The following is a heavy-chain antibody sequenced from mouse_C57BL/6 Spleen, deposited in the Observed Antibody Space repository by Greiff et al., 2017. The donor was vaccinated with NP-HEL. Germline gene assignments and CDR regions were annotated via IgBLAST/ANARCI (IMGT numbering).Heavy chain of an antibody. CDR3: ERDYGCSRSYWDFEG. D-gene: IGHD1-1*01. Sequence: QVQLQQSGPELVKPGASVKLSCKASGYTFTSYEIHWVKQRPGQGLEWIGWIYPRDGCTKYNQKFKGKATLTVDTSSSTAYMELHSLTSEDSAVYLWERDYGCSRSYWDFEGWGTGTTVTVAT. J-gene: IGHJ1*03. CDR2: IYPRDGCT. V-gene: IGHV1-85*01. CDR1: GYTFTSYE.